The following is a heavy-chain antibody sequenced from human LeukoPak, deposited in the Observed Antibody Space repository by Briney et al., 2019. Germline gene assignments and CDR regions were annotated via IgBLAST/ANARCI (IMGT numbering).Heavy chain of an antibody. CDR3: ARDGRSQGFDI. CDR2: IIPIFGTA. J-gene: IGHJ3*02. CDR1: GGTFSSYA. Sequence: ASVKVSCKASGGTFSSYAISWVRQAPGQGLEWMGGIIPIFGTANYAQKFQGRVTITTDESTSTAYVELSSLRSEDTAVYYCARDGRSQGFDIWGQGTMVTVSS. V-gene: IGHV1-69*05.